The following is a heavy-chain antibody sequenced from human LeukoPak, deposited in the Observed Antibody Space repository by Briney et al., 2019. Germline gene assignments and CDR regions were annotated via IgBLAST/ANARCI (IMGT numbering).Heavy chain of an antibody. V-gene: IGHV3-66*01. D-gene: IGHD3-22*01. CDR1: GFTVSSNY. CDR3: ARDDNYYYYGMDV. Sequence: GGSLRLSCAASGFTVSSNYMSWVRQAPGKGLECVSVIYSGGSTYYADSVKGRFTISRDNSKNTLYLQMNSLRAEDTAVYYCARDDNYYYYGMDVWGQGTTVTVSS. J-gene: IGHJ6*02. CDR2: IYSGGST.